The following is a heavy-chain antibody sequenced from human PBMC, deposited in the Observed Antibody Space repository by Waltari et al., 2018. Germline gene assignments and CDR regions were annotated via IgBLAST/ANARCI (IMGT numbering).Heavy chain of an antibody. J-gene: IGHJ4*02. D-gene: IGHD2-15*01. CDR1: GYTFSSYA. CDR2: IRIQNRKT. CDR3: ARDDAAATRNFDY. Sequence: QIQLVQSGAELKKPGASVTVSCEASGYTFSSYAVSWVRQAPGQGLEWMGWIRIQNRKTRSAQKFQGRFTMTRDRATKTATMELRSLRPDDTATYYCARDDAAATRNFDYWGQGTLVTVSS. V-gene: IGHV1-18*04.